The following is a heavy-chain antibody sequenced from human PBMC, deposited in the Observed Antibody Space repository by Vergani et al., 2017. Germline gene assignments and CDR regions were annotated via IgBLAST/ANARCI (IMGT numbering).Heavy chain of an antibody. CDR2: INWNGGST. J-gene: IGHJ4*02. CDR3: AIGIAVAGSLTISAVQDD. CDR1: GFTFDDYG. Sequence: EVQLVESGGGVVRPGGSLRLSCAASGFTFDDYGMSWVRQAPGKGLEWVSGINWNGGSTGYADSVKGRFTISRDNAKNSLYLQMNSLRAEDTAFYYCAIGIAVAGSLTISAVQDDWGQGTLVTVSS. V-gene: IGHV3-20*04. D-gene: IGHD6-19*01.